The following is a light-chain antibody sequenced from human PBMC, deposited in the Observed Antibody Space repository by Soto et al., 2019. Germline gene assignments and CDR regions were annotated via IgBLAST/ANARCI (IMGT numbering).Light chain of an antibody. CDR2: GAS. CDR1: QSVSSNY. CDR3: QQYGVSALFT. V-gene: IGKV3-20*01. J-gene: IGKJ3*01. Sequence: EFVLTQSPGTLSLSPGERATLSCRASQSVSSNYLAWYQQKPGQAPRLLIYGASSRATGIPDRFSGSGSGTDFTLTISRLEPEDFAVYYCQQYGVSALFTFGPGTKVDIK.